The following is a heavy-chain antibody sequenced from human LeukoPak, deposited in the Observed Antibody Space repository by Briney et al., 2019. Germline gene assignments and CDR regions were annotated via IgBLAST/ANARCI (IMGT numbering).Heavy chain of an antibody. CDR3: ARDTGGSGTPFDY. CDR2: IFTSGST. Sequence: PSETLTLTCTVSGDSISTYYWSWIRQPAGKGLEWIGRIFTSGSTYYNPSLKSRVTISVDTSKNQFSLKLSSVTAADTAVYYCARDTGGSGTPFDYWGQGTLVTVSS. D-gene: IGHD3-10*01. J-gene: IGHJ4*02. CDR1: GDSISTYY. V-gene: IGHV4-4*07.